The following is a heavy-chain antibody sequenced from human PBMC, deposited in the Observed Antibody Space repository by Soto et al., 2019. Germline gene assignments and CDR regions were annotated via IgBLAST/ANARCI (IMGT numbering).Heavy chain of an antibody. CDR1: GGTFSTYA. CDR2: IIPMFGTA. J-gene: IGHJ4*02. D-gene: IGHD5-18*01. V-gene: IGHV1-69*12. Sequence: QVQLVQSGAEVKKPESSVKVSCKAPGGTFSTYAISWVRQAPGQGLEWMGGIIPMFGTANYAQRFQDRVTIPADEPTNTVYMELSSLISEDTAVYFCASGIQLWLRRINNGYSGWGQGTLVTVSS. CDR3: ASGIQLWLRRINNGYSG.